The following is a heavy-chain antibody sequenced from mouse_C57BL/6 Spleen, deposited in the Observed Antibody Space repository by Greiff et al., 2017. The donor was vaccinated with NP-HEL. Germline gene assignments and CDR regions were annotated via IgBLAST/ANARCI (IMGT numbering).Heavy chain of an antibody. CDR1: GFSFTSYG. D-gene: IGHD1-1*01. V-gene: IGHV2-2*01. CDR2: IWSGGST. Sequence: VQLKESGPGLVQPSQSLSITCTVSGFSFTSYGVHWVRQSPGKGLEWLGVIWSGGSTDYNAAFISRLSISKDNSKSQVFFKMNSLQADDTAIYYCARTTIYYGSSYGYFDVWGTGTTVTVSS. J-gene: IGHJ1*03. CDR3: ARTTIYYGSSYGYFDV.